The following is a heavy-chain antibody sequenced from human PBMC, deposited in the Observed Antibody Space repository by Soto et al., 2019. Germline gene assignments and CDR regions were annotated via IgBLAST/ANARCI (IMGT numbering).Heavy chain of an antibody. V-gene: IGHV4-59*01. CDR1: GDSISTYY. D-gene: IGHD3-10*01. CDR3: ARGRGYYGSGSYPTRFDY. J-gene: IGHJ4*02. Sequence: PSETLSLTCTVSGDSISTYYWSWIRQPPGKGLEWIGYIYYSGSTYYNPSLKSRVTISVDTSKNQFSLKLSSVTAADTAVYYCARGRGYYGSGSYPTRFDYWGQGTLVTVSS. CDR2: IYYSGST.